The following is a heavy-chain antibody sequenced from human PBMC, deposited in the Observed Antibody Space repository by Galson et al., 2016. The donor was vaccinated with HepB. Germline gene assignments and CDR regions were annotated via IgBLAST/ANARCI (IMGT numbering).Heavy chain of an antibody. J-gene: IGHJ4*02. V-gene: IGHV5-10-1*01. D-gene: IGHD3-10*01. CDR3: AGGHYGSGSFYLFDY. Sequence: KVSCKASGDTSSSYFISWVRQMPGKGLEWMGRIDPSDSYTNYSPSFQGHVTISADTSISTAYLQWSSLKASDTAMYYCAGGHYGSGSFYLFDYWGQGTLVTVSS. CDR2: IDPSDSYT. CDR1: GDTSSSYF.